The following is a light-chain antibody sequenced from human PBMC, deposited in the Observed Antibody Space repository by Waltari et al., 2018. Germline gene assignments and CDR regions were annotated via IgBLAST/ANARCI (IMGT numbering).Light chain of an antibody. V-gene: IGKV1-33*01. Sequence: DIQMTQSPSSLSASVGDRVTITCQASQDISNYLNWYQQKPGKAPKLLISVTSNLETGVPSRFSGSGSGTDFTFTISSLQPEDIATYYCQQYDTLPFTFGPGTKVDIK. J-gene: IGKJ3*01. CDR2: VTS. CDR3: QQYDTLPFT. CDR1: QDISNY.